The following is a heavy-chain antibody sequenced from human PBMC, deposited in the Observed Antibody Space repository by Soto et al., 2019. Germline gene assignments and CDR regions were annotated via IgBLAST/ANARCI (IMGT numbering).Heavy chain of an antibody. CDR2: IYYSGST. CDR3: ARFNWNYGYYYRGMDV. D-gene: IGHD1-7*01. V-gene: IGHV4-59*01. CDR1: GGSISSYY. Sequence: SETLSLTCTVSGGSISSYYWSWIRQPPGKGLEWIGYIYYSGSTNYNPSLKSRVTISVDTSKNQFSLKLSSVTAADTAVYYCARFNWNYGYYYRGMDVCGQGTTVTVSS. J-gene: IGHJ6*02.